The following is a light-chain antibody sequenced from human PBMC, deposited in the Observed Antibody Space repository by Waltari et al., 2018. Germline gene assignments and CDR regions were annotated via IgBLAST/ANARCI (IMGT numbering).Light chain of an antibody. J-gene: IGLJ1*01. CDR2: DVS. CDR1: SSDVGGYNY. V-gene: IGLV2-23*02. Sequence: QSALTQPASVSGSPGQSITISCTGTSSDVGGYNYVSWYQQHPGKAPKLMIYDVSTRPSGVSNRFSGSKSGNTASLTISGLQAEDEADYYCCSYAGSRVFGTGTKVTVL. CDR3: CSYAGSRV.